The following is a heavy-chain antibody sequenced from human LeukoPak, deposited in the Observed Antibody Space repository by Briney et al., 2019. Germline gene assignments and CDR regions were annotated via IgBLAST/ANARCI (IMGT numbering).Heavy chain of an antibody. Sequence: GRSLRLSCAASGSTFSSYDMHWVRQAPGKGLEWVTVISYDGSNQYYGDSVKGRFTIYRDNSKNTLYLKMNSLRAEDTAVYYCEKEGSNGDFDYWGQGTLVTVSS. CDR3: EKEGSNGDFDY. V-gene: IGHV3-30*18. J-gene: IGHJ4*02. D-gene: IGHD1-26*01. CDR2: ISYDGSNQ. CDR1: GSTFSSYD.